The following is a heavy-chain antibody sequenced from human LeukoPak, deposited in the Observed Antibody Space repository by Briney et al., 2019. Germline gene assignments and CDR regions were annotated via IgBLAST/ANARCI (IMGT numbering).Heavy chain of an antibody. J-gene: IGHJ6*02. CDR1: GFIFSSYW. V-gene: IGHV3-74*01. D-gene: IGHD2-2*01. CDR2: INSDGSST. CDR3: AREGPYCSSTSCYYYYGMDV. Sequence: PGGSLRLSCAASGFIFSSYWMHWVRQAPGKGLVWVSRINSDGSSTSYADSVKGRFTISSDNAKNTLYLQMNSLRAEDTAVYYCAREGPYCSSTSCYYYYGMDVWGQGTTVTVSS.